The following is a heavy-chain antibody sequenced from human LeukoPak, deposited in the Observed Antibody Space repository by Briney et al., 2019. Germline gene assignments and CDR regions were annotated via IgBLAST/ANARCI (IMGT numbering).Heavy chain of an antibody. CDR2: IFSGGGT. D-gene: IGHD6-19*01. CDR1: GFTVSSSY. Sequence: GGSLRLSCAASGFTVSSSYMNWVRQAPGKGLEWVSLIFSGGGTYYADSVKGRFTISRDNSKNTLYVEINSLRAEDTALYYCAKDEALIAVAGLDYWGQGTLVTVSS. V-gene: IGHV3-53*01. CDR3: AKDEALIAVAGLDY. J-gene: IGHJ4*02.